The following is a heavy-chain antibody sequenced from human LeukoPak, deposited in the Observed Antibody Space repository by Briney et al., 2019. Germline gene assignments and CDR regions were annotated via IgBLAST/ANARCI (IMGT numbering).Heavy chain of an antibody. V-gene: IGHV3-74*01. D-gene: IGHD2-2*01. CDR1: GFTFSSYW. J-gene: IGHJ4*02. CDR2: INTDGSST. Sequence: GGSLRLSCVASGFTFSSYWMHWVLQAAGKGLVWVSRINTDGSSTRYADSVKGRFTISRDNAKNTLYLQMNSLRAEDTAVYYCATWECSSTSCTNDYWGQGTLVTVSS. CDR3: ATWECSSTSCTNDY.